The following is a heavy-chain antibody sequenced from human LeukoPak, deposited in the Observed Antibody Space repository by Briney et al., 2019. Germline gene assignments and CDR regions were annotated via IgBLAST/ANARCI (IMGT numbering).Heavy chain of an antibody. D-gene: IGHD1-26*01. CDR2: ISYRGTT. CDR1: GASILNSDDY. J-gene: IGHJ4*02. CDR3: ARPRSGSYSYFDF. Sequence: PSETLSLTCSVSGASILNSDDYWAWIRQPPGKGLEWIGSISYRGTTYYNPSLKSRAIISVDASKNHLFLDLYSLTATDTAVYFCARPRSGSYSYFDFWGQGALVTVSS. V-gene: IGHV4-39*01.